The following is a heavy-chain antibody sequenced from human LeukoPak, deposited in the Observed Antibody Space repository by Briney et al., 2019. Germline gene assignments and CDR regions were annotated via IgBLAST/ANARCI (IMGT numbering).Heavy chain of an antibody. CDR3: ARAKGDAFDI. CDR2: IGTAGDT. CDR1: GLTFSSHW. V-gene: IGHV3-13*01. J-gene: IGHJ3*02. Sequence: PGGSLRLSCAASGLTFSSHWMHRVRQATGKGLEWVSAIGTAGDTYYPGSVKGRFTISRENAKNSLYLQMNSLRAGDTAVYYCARAKGDAFDIWGQGTMVTVSS.